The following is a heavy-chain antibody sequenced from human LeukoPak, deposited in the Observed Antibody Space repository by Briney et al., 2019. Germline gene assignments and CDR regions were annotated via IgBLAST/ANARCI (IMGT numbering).Heavy chain of an antibody. V-gene: IGHV1-2*02. J-gene: IGHJ4*02. Sequence: SVKVSCKASGYTLTGYYMHWVRQAPGQGLEWMGWINPNSGGTNYAQKFQGRVTMTRDTSISTAYMELSRLRSDDTAVYYCANDYGGDGLFDYWGQGTLVTVSS. CDR3: ANDYGGDGLFDY. CDR1: GYTLTGYY. D-gene: IGHD4-23*01. CDR2: INPNSGGT.